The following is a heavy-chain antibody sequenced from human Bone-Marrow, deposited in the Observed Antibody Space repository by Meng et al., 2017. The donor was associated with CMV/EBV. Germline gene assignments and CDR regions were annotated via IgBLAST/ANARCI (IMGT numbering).Heavy chain of an antibody. J-gene: IGHJ4*02. Sequence: GESLKISCAASGFTFSSYSMNWVRQAPGKGLEWVANIKQDGSEKYYVDSVKGRFTISRDNGKNSVYLQMNSLRAEDTAVYYCARDSGRMNYWGQGTLVTVSS. CDR3: ARDSGRMNY. V-gene: IGHV3-7*01. CDR2: IKQDGSEK. D-gene: IGHD2-8*01. CDR1: GFTFSSYS.